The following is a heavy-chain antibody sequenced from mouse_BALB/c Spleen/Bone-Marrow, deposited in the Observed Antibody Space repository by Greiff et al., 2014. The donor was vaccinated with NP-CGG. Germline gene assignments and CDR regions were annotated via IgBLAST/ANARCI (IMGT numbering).Heavy chain of an antibody. J-gene: IGHJ2*01. CDR2: IDPANGNT. D-gene: IGHD2-4*01. CDR1: GFNIKDTY. CDR3: ARFPYDYGGGDY. V-gene: IGHV14-3*02. Sequence: EVQLQQSGAELVKPGASVKLSCTASGFNIKDTYMHWVKQRPEQGLEWIGRIDPANGNTKYDPKFQGKATITTGTSSNTAYLQLSSLTSEDTAVYYCARFPYDYGGGDYWGQGTTLTVSS.